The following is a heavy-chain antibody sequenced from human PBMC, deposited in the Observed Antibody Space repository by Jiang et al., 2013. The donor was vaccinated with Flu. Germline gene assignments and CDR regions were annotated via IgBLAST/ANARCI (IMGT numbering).Heavy chain of an antibody. CDR1: GGSISGSGYY. D-gene: IGHD6-13*01. V-gene: IGHV4-39*01. CDR3: ARHTPRMAGPGIPTYYAMDV. J-gene: IGHJ6*02. Sequence: KPSETLSLTCTVSGGSISGSGYYWGWVRQPPGRGLELIGSISYSGSTHYNPSLESRVTISADTSKTQFSLQLTSLTAADTATYYCARHTPRMAGPGIPTYYAMDVWGQGTTVIVSS. CDR2: ISYSGST.